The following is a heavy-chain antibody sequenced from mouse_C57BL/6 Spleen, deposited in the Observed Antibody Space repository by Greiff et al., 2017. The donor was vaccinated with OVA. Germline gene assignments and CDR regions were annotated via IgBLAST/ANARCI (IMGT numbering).Heavy chain of an antibody. CDR1: GFTFSSYA. V-gene: IGHV5-4*01. Sequence: EVKLVESGGGLVKPGGSLKLSCAASGFTFSSYAMSWVRQTPEKRLEWVATISDGGSYTYYPDNVKGRFTISRDNAKNNLYLQMSHLKCEDTAVCSCERDPAFAYWGQGTLVTVSA. CDR3: ERDPAFAY. CDR2: ISDGGSYT. J-gene: IGHJ3*01.